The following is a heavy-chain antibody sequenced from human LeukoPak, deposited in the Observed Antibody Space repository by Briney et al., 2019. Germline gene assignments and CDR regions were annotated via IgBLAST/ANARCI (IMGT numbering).Heavy chain of an antibody. V-gene: IGHV4-31*03. Sequence: SETLSLTCIVSGGSISSGGYYWSWIRQHPGKGLEWIGYIYYSGSTYYNPSLKSRVTISVDTSKNQFSLKLSSVTAADTAVYYCARDPGGYDYYYYGMDVWGQGTTVTVSS. CDR2: IYYSGST. CDR3: ARDPGGYDYYYYGMDV. CDR1: GGSISSGGYY. J-gene: IGHJ6*02. D-gene: IGHD5-12*01.